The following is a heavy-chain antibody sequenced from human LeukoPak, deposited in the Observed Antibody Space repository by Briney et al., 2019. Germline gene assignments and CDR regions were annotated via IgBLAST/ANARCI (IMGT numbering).Heavy chain of an antibody. CDR1: GFTFSSYA. J-gene: IGHJ4*02. Sequence: PGGSLRLSCAASGFTFSSYAMSWVRQAPGKGLEWVSAISGSGGSTYYADSVKGRFTISRDNSKNTLYLQMNSLRAEDTAVYYCAKDLFAHGYGDYNPAVFDYWGQGTLVTVSS. CDR3: AKDLFAHGYGDYNPAVFDY. V-gene: IGHV3-23*01. CDR2: ISGSGGST. D-gene: IGHD4-17*01.